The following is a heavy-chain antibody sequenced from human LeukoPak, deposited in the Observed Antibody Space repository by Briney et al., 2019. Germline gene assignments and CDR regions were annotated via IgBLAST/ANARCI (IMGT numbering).Heavy chain of an antibody. D-gene: IGHD3-22*01. CDR2: ISGSGGST. V-gene: IGHV3-23*01. Sequence: GGSLRLSCAASGFTFSSYAMSWVRQAPGKGLEWVSAISGSGGSTYHADSVKGRFTISRDKSKNTLYLQMNSLRAEDTAVYYCAKAEGDYYDSSGYDWAFDYWGQGTLVTVSS. J-gene: IGHJ4*02. CDR3: AKAEGDYYDSSGYDWAFDY. CDR1: GFTFSSYA.